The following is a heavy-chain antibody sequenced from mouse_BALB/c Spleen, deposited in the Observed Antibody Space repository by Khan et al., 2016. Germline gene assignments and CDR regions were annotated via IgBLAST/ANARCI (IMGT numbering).Heavy chain of an antibody. CDR3: NAIGRFAY. J-gene: IGHJ3*01. Sequence: VQLQQSGAELVRSGASVKLSCTASGFNIKDYYMHWVKQRPEQGLEWIGWIDPENGDTEYAPKFQGKATLTADTSSNTAYLQLRSLSSEDSAFYYCNAIGRFAYWGQGTLVTVSA. V-gene: IGHV14-4*02. D-gene: IGHD3-1*01. CDR2: IDPENGDT. CDR1: GFNIKDYY.